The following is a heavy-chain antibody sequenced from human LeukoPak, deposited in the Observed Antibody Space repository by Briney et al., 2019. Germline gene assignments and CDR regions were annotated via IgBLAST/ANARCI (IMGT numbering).Heavy chain of an antibody. CDR3: ARDFRITMVRGVIIRKTPFDY. CDR2: ISAHNGNT. D-gene: IGHD3-10*01. CDR1: SYTFTSYG. Sequence: RASVKVSCKASSYTFTSYGINWVRQAPGQGLEWMGWISAHNGNTNYAQKLQGRVTMTTDTSTSTAYMELRSLRSDDTAVYYCARDFRITMVRGVIIRKTPFDYWGQGTLVTVSS. V-gene: IGHV1-18*01. J-gene: IGHJ4*02.